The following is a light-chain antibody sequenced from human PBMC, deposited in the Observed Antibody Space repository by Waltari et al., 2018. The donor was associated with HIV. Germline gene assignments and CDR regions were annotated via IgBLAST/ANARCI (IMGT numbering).Light chain of an antibody. CDR3: CSYAGSFVV. Sequence: QSALTQPASVSGSPGQSITISCTGTSRDVGIYKLCSWYQQYPGKAPKLMIYEGSKRPSGVSNRFSGSKSGNTASLTISGLQTEDEADYYCCSYAGSFVVFGGGTKLTVL. CDR2: EGS. CDR1: SRDVGIYKL. V-gene: IGLV2-23*01. J-gene: IGLJ2*01.